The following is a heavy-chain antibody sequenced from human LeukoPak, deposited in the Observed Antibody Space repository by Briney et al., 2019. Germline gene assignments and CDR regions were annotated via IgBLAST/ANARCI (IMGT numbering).Heavy chain of an antibody. Sequence: GGSLRLSCPASGFTFSSYSMNWVRQAPGKGLEWVSSISSSSSYIYYADSVKGRFTISRENAKNSLYLQMNSLRAEDTAVYYCAREVGITMIVVAPLGYYYYMDVWGKGTTVTVSS. V-gene: IGHV3-21*01. D-gene: IGHD3-22*01. J-gene: IGHJ6*03. CDR2: ISSSSSYI. CDR3: AREVGITMIVVAPLGYYYYMDV. CDR1: GFTFSSYS.